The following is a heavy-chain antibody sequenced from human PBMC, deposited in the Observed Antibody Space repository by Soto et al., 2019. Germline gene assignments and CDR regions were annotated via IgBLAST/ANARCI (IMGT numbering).Heavy chain of an antibody. V-gene: IGHV3-21*01. J-gene: IGHJ6*01. Sequence: GRSLRLPCAASRFTFRSYSKKKVRQAPGHGLEWVSSISSSSSYIYYADSVKGRFTISSDNAKNSLFLQMNRLRAEDTAAHYGARDCSSTNREGRGRSDYYHYGIEVWRQGTTVTVSS. CDR3: ARDCSSTNREGRGRSDYYHYGIEV. D-gene: IGHD2-2*01. CDR1: RFTFRSYS. CDR2: ISSSSSYI.